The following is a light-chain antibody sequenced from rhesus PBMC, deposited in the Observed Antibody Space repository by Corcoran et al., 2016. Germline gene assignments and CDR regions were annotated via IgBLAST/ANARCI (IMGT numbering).Light chain of an antibody. J-gene: IGKJ4*01. CDR1: QGISSY. CDR2: KAS. V-gene: IGKV1-25*01. CDR3: QQHNSYPLT. Sequence: DIQMTQSPSSLSASVGDTVTITCRASQGISSYLVWYQQKPGKAPKLLIYKASTLQRGVPSRFSGSGSGTDFTLTISTLQPEDFATYYCQQHNSYPLTFGGGTKVEIK.